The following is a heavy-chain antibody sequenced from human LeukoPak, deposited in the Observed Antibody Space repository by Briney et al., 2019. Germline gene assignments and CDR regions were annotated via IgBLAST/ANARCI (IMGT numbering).Heavy chain of an antibody. CDR2: IAPSDSYT. D-gene: IGHD6-6*01. J-gene: IGHJ4*02. CDR1: GYSFPSYW. V-gene: IGHV5-10-1*01. Sequence: GESLKISCKVSGYSFPSYWITWVRQVPGKGLEWMGRIAPSDSYTNYNPSFEGHVTMSVEKSITTVYLQWSSLKASDTAMYYCARRSGTGSSYFDYWGQGTLVTVSS. CDR3: ARRSGTGSSYFDY.